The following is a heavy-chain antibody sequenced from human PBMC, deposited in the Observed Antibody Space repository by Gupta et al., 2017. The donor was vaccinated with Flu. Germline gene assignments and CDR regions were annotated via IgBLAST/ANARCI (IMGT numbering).Heavy chain of an antibody. V-gene: IGHV4-61*02. CDR1: GGSINSPTHY. CDR2: IYKSGGT. D-gene: IGHD1-26*01. CDR3: ARQDGRNWFDP. Sequence: QVQLQESGPGLVKPSQTLSLTCAVSGGSINSPTHYWSWIRQPAGKGLEWIGRIYKSGGTDSNPSLKSRVTMSLDMSKNQFSLDLASVTAADTAMYYSARQDGRNWFDPWGQGTLVTVAS. J-gene: IGHJ5*02.